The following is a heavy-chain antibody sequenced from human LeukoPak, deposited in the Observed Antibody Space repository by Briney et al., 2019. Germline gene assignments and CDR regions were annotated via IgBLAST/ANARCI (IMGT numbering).Heavy chain of an antibody. Sequence: GESLKISCKGSRYSYTSYWIGWVRQMPGKGLECMAIIYPGDSDTRYSPSFQGQVTISADKSISTAYLQWSSLKASDTAMYYCARFVKPPGLVKGGTNFDYWGQGTLVTVSS. J-gene: IGHJ4*02. CDR3: ARFVKPPGLVKGGTNFDY. V-gene: IGHV5-51*01. D-gene: IGHD3/OR15-3a*01. CDR2: IYPGDSDT. CDR1: RYSYTSYW.